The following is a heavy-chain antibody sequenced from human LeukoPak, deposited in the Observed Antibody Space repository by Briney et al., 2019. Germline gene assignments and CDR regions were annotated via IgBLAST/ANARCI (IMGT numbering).Heavy chain of an antibody. V-gene: IGHV1-69*13. CDR3: AKIAVAGNDRTYRATYYYYYYMDV. D-gene: IGHD6-19*01. Sequence: SVKVSCKASGGTFSSYAISWVRQAPGQGLEWMGGIIPIFGTPNYAQKFQGRVTITADESTSTAYMELSSLRSEDTAVYYCAKIAVAGNDRTYRATYYYYYYMDVWGKGTTVTVSS. CDR2: IIPIFGTP. CDR1: GGTFSSYA. J-gene: IGHJ6*03.